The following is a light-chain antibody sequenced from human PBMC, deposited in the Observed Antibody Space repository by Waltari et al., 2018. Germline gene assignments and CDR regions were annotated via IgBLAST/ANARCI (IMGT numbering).Light chain of an antibody. V-gene: IGLV4-69*01. CDR2: VNSDGSH. CDR1: SGHSSNI. CDR3: QTGGHGTWV. Sequence: QLVLTQSPSASASLGASVKLTCTLSSGHSSNIIAWHQQQPEKGPRYLMKVNSDGSHSKGDEIPDRFSGSSSGAERDLTISGLQSEDEADYYCQTGGHGTWVFGGGTKLTVL. J-gene: IGLJ3*02.